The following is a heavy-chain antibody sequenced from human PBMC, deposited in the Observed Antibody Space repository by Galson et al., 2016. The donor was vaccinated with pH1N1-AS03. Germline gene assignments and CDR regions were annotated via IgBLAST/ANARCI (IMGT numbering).Heavy chain of an antibody. J-gene: IGHJ6*02. D-gene: IGHD6-19*01. CDR1: GFIFSNHG. Sequence: SLRLSCAASGFIFSNHGMHWVRQAPGKGLEWVAVISSHGKIDYYADSVRGRFTVSRDNSNNTLYLQMNSLRAEDTAVYHCARAMYTSGWYGMDVWGQGTTVTVSS. CDR2: ISSHGKID. CDR3: ARAMYTSGWYGMDV. V-gene: IGHV3-30*03.